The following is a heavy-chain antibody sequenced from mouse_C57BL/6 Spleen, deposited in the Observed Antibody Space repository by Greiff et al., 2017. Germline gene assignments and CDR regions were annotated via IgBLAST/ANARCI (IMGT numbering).Heavy chain of an antibody. J-gene: IGHJ4*01. CDR1: GFTFSDYY. D-gene: IGHD3-2*02. CDR2: ISNGGGST. Sequence: EVKLMESGGGLVQPGGSLKLSCAASGFTFSDYYMYWVRQTPEKRLEWVAYISNGGGSTYYPDTVKGRFTISRDNAKNTLYLQMSRLKSEDTAMYYCARQLRPHYYAMDYWGQGTSVTVSS. V-gene: IGHV5-12*01. CDR3: ARQLRPHYYAMDY.